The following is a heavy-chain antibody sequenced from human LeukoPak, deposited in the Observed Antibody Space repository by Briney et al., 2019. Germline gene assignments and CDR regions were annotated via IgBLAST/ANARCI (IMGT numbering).Heavy chain of an antibody. J-gene: IGHJ4*02. V-gene: IGHV3-7*01. CDR1: GFTFSTHW. D-gene: IGHD3-22*01. CDR2: IKEDGSTT. Sequence: GSLRLSCVASGFTFSTHWVSWVRQAPGKGLEWVANIKEDGSTTDYVDSVKGRFTISRDNAKNSVFLQMNSLRAEDTAVYYCAPQTMILVLGGQGTLVTVSS. CDR3: APQTMILVL.